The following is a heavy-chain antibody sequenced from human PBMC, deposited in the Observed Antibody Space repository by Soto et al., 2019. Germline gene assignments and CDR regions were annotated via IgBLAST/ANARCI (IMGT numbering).Heavy chain of an antibody. CDR1: GGTFSSYA. J-gene: IGHJ5*02. V-gene: IGHV1-69*01. CDR2: IIPIFGTA. CDR3: ARAPPDYGGNSDWFDP. Sequence: QVQLVQSGAEVKKPGSSVKVSCKASGGTFSSYAISWVRQAPGQGLEWMGGIIPIFGTANYAQKFQGRVTITADESTSTAYMELSRLRSEDTAVYYCARAPPDYGGNSDWFDPWGQGTLVTVSS. D-gene: IGHD4-17*01.